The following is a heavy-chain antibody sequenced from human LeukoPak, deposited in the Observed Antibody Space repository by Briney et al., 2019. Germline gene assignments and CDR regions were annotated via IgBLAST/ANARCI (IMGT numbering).Heavy chain of an antibody. J-gene: IGHJ4*02. D-gene: IGHD5-12*01. CDR3: ARRGYSGYDYFDY. Sequence: GGSLRLSCAASGFTVSSSYMSWVRQAPGKGLEWVSVIYSGGSTYYADSVKGRFTISRDNSKNTLYLQMNSLRAEDTAVYYCARRGYSGYDYFDYWGQGTLVTVSS. CDR2: IYSGGST. CDR1: GFTVSSSY. V-gene: IGHV3-66*02.